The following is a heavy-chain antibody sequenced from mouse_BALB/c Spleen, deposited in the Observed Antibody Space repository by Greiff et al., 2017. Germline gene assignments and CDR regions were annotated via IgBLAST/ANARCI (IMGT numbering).Heavy chain of an antibody. Sequence: DVKLVESGGGLVKPGGSLKLSCAASGFTFSSYAMSWVRQTPEKRLEWVASISSGGSTYYPDSVKGRFTISRDNARNILYLQMSSLRSEDTAMYYCARPDDGYLFDYWGQGTTLTVSS. D-gene: IGHD2-3*01. CDR2: ISSGGST. J-gene: IGHJ2*01. CDR3: ARPDDGYLFDY. V-gene: IGHV5-6-5*01. CDR1: GFTFSSYA.